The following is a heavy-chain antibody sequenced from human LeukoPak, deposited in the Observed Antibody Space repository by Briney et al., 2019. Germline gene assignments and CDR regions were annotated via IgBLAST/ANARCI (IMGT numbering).Heavy chain of an antibody. D-gene: IGHD3-3*01. CDR3: ARRRSLRFDAFAV. CDR1: GFTVTEYA. V-gene: IGHV3-23*01. Sequence: PGGSLRLSCAASGFTVTEYAMTWIRQSPGKGLQWVSSMSDIGPNTYYADSVKGRFTISRDTSKNTLLLQMNSLRADDTALYFCARRRSLRFDAFAVWGPGTVVTVSS. J-gene: IGHJ3*01. CDR2: MSDIGPNT.